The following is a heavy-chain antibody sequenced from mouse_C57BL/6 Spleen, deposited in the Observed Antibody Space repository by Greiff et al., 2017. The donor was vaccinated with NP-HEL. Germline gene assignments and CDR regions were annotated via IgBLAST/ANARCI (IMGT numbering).Heavy chain of an antibody. Sequence: EVQLQESGPELVKPGDSVKISCKASGYSFTGYFMNWVMQSHGKSLEWIGRINPYNGDTFYNQKFKGKATLTVDKSSSTAHMELRSLTSEDSAVYYCARSQYGYDGGLPWFAYWGQGTLVTVSA. CDR2: INPYNGDT. D-gene: IGHD2-2*01. CDR1: GYSFTGYF. CDR3: ARSQYGYDGGLPWFAY. J-gene: IGHJ3*01. V-gene: IGHV1-20*01.